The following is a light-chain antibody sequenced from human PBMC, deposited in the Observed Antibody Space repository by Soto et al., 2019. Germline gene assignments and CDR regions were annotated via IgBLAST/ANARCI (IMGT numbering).Light chain of an antibody. CDR3: QQGYSPLLT. CDR2: ATS. V-gene: IGKV1-39*01. Sequence: DIQMTQSPSSLSASVGDRVTITCRASQSISNHLNWYQQKPGKAPKLLLYATSTLQSGVPSRFSGSGSGSHFTLTISSLQPEDSAVYFCQQGYSPLLTFGGGTKVDIK. J-gene: IGKJ4*01. CDR1: QSISNH.